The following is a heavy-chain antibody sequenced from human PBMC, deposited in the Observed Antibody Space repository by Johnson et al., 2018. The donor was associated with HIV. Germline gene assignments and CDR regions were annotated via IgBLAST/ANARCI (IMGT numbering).Heavy chain of an antibody. CDR1: GFTFSSYA. CDR3: AKGGDGYSGFGSAFDI. V-gene: IGHV3-30*04. J-gene: IGHJ3*02. Sequence: QGQLVESGGGVVQPGRSLRLSCAASGFTFSSYAMHWVRQAPGKGLEWVAVISYDGSNKYYAASVKGRFTISRDNSKNTLYLQMNSLRAEDTALYYCAKGGDGYSGFGSAFDIWGQGTMVTVSS. D-gene: IGHD5-12*01. CDR2: ISYDGSNK.